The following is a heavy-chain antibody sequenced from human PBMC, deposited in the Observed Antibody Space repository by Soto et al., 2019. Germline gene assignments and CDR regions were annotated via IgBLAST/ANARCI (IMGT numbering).Heavy chain of an antibody. Sequence: EVQLLESGGGLVQPGGSLRLSCAASGFTFSSYAMSWVRQTPGKGLEWVSTLSGSGGTTYYADSVKGQFTISRDNSKDKLYLQMNSLSAEDTAVYYCANDHGTYGPNWIDPWGQGALVTVSS. CDR1: GFTFSSYA. D-gene: IGHD3-10*01. CDR2: LSGSGGTT. V-gene: IGHV3-23*01. J-gene: IGHJ5*02. CDR3: ANDHGTYGPNWIDP.